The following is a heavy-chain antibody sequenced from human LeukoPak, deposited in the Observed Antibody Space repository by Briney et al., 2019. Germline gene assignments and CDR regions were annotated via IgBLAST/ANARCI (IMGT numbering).Heavy chain of an antibody. D-gene: IGHD5-24*01. CDR3: ARDREGSSYYYYYYYMDV. CDR1: GGTFSSYA. J-gene: IGHJ6*03. Sequence: APVKVSCKASGGTFSSYAISWVRQAPGQGLEWMGRIIPIFGTANYAQKFQGRVTITADKSTSTAYMELSSLRSEDTAVYYCARDREGSSYYYYYYYMDVWGKGTTVTVSS. CDR2: IIPIFGTA. V-gene: IGHV1-69*06.